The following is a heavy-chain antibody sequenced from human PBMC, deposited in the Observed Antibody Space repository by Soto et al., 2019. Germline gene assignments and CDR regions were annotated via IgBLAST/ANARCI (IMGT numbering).Heavy chain of an antibody. Sequence: SETLSLTCTVSGGSISSYYGSWIRQPPGKGLEWIGYIYYSGSTNYNPSLKSRVTISVDTSKNQFSLKLSSVTAADTAVYYCARQITIFGVVIEANWFDPWGQGTLVTVSS. CDR2: IYYSGST. J-gene: IGHJ5*02. V-gene: IGHV4-59*08. CDR1: GGSISSYY. D-gene: IGHD3-3*01. CDR3: ARQITIFGVVIEANWFDP.